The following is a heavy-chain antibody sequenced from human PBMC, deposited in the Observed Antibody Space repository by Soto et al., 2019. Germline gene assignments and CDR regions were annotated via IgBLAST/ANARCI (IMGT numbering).Heavy chain of an antibody. CDR1: GGSFSGYY. D-gene: IGHD3-3*01. CDR2: INHSGST. J-gene: IGHJ4*02. CDR3: ARSRSTIFGVVIKRPFDY. Sequence: ETLSLTCAVYGGSFSGYYWSWIRQPPGKGLEWIGEINHSGSTNYNPSLKSRVTISVDTSKNQFSLKLSSVTAADTAVYYCARSRSTIFGVVIKRPFDYWGQGTLVTVSS. V-gene: IGHV4-34*01.